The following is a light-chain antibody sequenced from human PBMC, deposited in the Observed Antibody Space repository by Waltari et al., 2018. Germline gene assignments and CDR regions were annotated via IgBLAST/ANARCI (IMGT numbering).Light chain of an antibody. CDR2: GAS. CDR3: QQYGSSEYS. Sequence: EIVLTQSPGTLSLSPGERATLSCRASQSVRSTYLAWYQQKPDQAPRLLIYGASSSATGIPDRFSGSGSGTDFTLTISRLEPEDFAVYYCQQYGSSEYSFGQGTKLDIK. J-gene: IGKJ2*03. V-gene: IGKV3-20*01. CDR1: QSVRSTY.